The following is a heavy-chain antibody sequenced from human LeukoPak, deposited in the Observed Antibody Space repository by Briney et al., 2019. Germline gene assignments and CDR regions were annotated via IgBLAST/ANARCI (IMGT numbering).Heavy chain of an antibody. CDR2: ISYDGSNK. Sequence: GSLRLSCAASGFSFSSFGMLWVRQAPGKGLEWVAIISYDGSNKYYADSVKGRFTISRDNSKNTLYLQMNSLRGEDTAVYYCATDWSSYSGYGKQSDYWGQGTLVTVSS. CDR1: GFSFSSFG. D-gene: IGHD5-12*01. J-gene: IGHJ4*02. CDR3: ATDWSSYSGYGKQSDY. V-gene: IGHV3-30*03.